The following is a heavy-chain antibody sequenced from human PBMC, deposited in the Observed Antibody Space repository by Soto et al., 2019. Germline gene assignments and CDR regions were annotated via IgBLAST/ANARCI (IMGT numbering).Heavy chain of an antibody. Sequence: EVQLLESGGGLVQPGGSLRLSCAASGFSFSSYAMVWVRQAPGKGLEWVSVISARGGSLYLADSVKGRFTISRDNSKKVLSLEMNSLRAEDTATYFCGKGSIEYSVSVDNWGQGTLVVVSS. CDR2: ISARGGSL. CDR1: GFSFSSYA. CDR3: GKGSIEYSVSVDN. J-gene: IGHJ4*02. V-gene: IGHV3-23*01. D-gene: IGHD5-12*01.